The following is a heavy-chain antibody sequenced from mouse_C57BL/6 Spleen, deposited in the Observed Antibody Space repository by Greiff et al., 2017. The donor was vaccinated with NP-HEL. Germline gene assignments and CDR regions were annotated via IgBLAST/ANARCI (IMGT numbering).Heavy chain of an antibody. V-gene: IGHV5-17*01. CDR3: AREGYGSSFFYWYFDV. CDR1: GFTFSDYG. Sequence: EVQLVESGGGLVKPGGSLKLSCAASGFTFSDYGMHWVRQAPEKGLEWVAYISSGSSTIYYADTVKGRFTISRDNAKNTLFLQMTSLRSEDTAMYYWAREGYGSSFFYWYFDVWGTGTTVTVSS. CDR2: ISSGSSTI. J-gene: IGHJ1*03. D-gene: IGHD1-1*01.